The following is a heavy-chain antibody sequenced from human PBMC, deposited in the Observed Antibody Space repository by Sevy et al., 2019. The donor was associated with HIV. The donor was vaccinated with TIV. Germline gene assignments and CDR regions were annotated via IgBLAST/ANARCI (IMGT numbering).Heavy chain of an antibody. CDR3: TTDQDELVGTIDAFDI. J-gene: IGHJ3*02. CDR2: IKSKTDGGTT. Sequence: GGSLRLSCAASGFTLSNAWMSWVRQAPGKGLEWVGRIKSKTDGGTTDYAAPVKGRFTISRDDSKNTLYLQMNSLKTEDTAVYYGTTDQDELVGTIDAFDIWGQGTMVTVSS. V-gene: IGHV3-15*01. CDR1: GFTLSNAW. D-gene: IGHD1-26*01.